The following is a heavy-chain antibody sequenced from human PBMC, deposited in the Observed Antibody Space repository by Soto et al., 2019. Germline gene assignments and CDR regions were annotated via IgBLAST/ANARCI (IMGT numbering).Heavy chain of an antibody. CDR1: GGSVSSGSYY. J-gene: IGHJ4*02. V-gene: IGHV4-61*01. Sequence: SETLSLTCTVSGGSVSSGSYYWSWIRQPPGKGLEWIGYIYYSGSTNYNPSLKSRVTISVDTSKNQFSLKLSSVTAADTAVYYCARATAVAGTSTPYWGQGTLVTVSS. CDR2: IYYSGST. CDR3: ARATAVAGTSTPY. D-gene: IGHD6-19*01.